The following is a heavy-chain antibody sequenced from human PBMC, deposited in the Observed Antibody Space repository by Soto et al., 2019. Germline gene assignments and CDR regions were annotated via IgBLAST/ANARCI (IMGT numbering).Heavy chain of an antibody. CDR3: EKGPVAYLLDY. D-gene: IGHD1-26*01. J-gene: IGHJ4*02. CDR2: ISYDGSNK. V-gene: IGHV3-30*18. Sequence: GGSLRLSCAASGFTFSSYGMHWVRQAPGKGLEWVAVISYDGSNKYYADSVKGRFTISRDNSKNTLYLQMNSLRAEDTAVYYCEKGPVAYLLDYWGQGTIVTVSS. CDR1: GFTFSSYG.